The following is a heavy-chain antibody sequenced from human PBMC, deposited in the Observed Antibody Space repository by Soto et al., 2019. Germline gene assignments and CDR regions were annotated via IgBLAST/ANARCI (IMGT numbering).Heavy chain of an antibody. CDR2: ISWNSGSI. Sequence: PGGSLRLSCAASGFTFDDYAMHWVRQAPGKGLEWASGISWNSGSIGYADSVKGRFTISRDNAKNSLYLQMNSLRAEDTALYYCAKDPGPMGLSLVYYFDYWGQGTLVTVSS. CDR3: AKDPGPMGLSLVYYFDY. J-gene: IGHJ4*02. D-gene: IGHD2-15*01. V-gene: IGHV3-9*01. CDR1: GFTFDDYA.